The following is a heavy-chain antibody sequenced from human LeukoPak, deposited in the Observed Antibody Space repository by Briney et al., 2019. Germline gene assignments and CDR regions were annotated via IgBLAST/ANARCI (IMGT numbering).Heavy chain of an antibody. D-gene: IGHD2-15*01. CDR2: ISSSSSTI. CDR1: GITVSSDR. V-gene: IGHV3-48*02. CDR3: ARARASGRSGFDY. Sequence: GGSVRLSCAASGITVSSDRMNWVRQAPGKGLEWVSYISSSSSTIYYADSVKGRFTISRDNAKNSLYLQMDSLRDEDTAVYYCARARASGRSGFDYWGQGTLVTVSS. J-gene: IGHJ4*02.